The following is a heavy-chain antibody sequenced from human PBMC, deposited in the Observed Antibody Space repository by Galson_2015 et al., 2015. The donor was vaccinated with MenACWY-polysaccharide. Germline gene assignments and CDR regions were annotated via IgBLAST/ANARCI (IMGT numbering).Heavy chain of an antibody. CDR3: ARPNQHYYDSSVYSGGDAFDI. CDR1: GGTFSSYA. Sequence: SVKVSCKASGGTFSSYAISWVRQAPGQGLEWMGRIIPILGIANYAQKFQGRVTITADKSTSTAYMELSSLRSEDTAVYYCARPNQHYYDSSVYSGGDAFDIWGQGTMVTVSS. CDR2: IIPILGIA. D-gene: IGHD3-22*01. J-gene: IGHJ3*02. V-gene: IGHV1-69*04.